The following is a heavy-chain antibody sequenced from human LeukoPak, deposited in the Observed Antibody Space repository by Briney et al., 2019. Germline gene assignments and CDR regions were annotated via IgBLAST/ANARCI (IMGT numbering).Heavy chain of an antibody. CDR2: INPNSGGT. V-gene: IGHV1-2*02. CDR1: GYTFTSYY. J-gene: IGHJ5*02. Sequence: GASVKVSCKASGYTFTSYYMHWVRQAPGQGLEWMGWINPNSGGTNYAQKFQGRVTMTRDTSISTAYMELSRLRSDDTAVYYCARVGYYGSGSPHNWFDPWGQGTLVTVSS. CDR3: ARVGYYGSGSPHNWFDP. D-gene: IGHD3-10*01.